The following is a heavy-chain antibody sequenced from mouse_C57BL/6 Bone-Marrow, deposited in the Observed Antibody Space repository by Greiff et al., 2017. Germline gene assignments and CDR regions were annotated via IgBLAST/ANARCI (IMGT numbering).Heavy chain of an antibody. Sequence: EVKLMESGGGLVKPGGSLKLSCAASGFTFSSYAMSWVRQTPEKRLEWVATISDGGSYTYYPDNVKGRFTISRDNDKNNLYLQMSHLKSEDTAMYYCAREREYYGYFDYWGQGTTLTVSS. V-gene: IGHV5-4*01. J-gene: IGHJ2*01. CDR3: AREREYYGYFDY. CDR2: ISDGGSYT. D-gene: IGHD1-1*01. CDR1: GFTFSSYA.